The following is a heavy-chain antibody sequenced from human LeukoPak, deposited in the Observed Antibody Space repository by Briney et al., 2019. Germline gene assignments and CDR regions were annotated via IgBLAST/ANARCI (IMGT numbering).Heavy chain of an antibody. D-gene: IGHD6-13*01. J-gene: IGHJ4*02. CDR2: IKRDGSEK. Sequence: PGGSLRLSYAASGFTFTDYWMSWVRQAPGKGLEWVANIKRDGSEKYYVDSVKGRFTISRDNAKNSLYLQMNSLRTEDTAVYYCARGRGSWYGVYFDYWGQGTLVTVSS. CDR3: ARGRGSWYGVYFDY. CDR1: GFTFTDYW. V-gene: IGHV3-7*01.